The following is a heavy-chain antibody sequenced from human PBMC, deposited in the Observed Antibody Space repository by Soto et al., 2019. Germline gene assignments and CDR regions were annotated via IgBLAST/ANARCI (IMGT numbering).Heavy chain of an antibody. CDR3: ARDRGGITVSSIPLGEWFDP. V-gene: IGHV4-59*01. CDR1: GVSIDNFF. CDR2: MSEGETT. Sequence: QVQLQESGPGLLRPSETLSLTCTVSGVSIDNFFWGWIRQTPGKGLEWIGHVLQGGAAAYMSEGETTSYNPSLGSRATISLDLPKNQFSLKLTSVTAADTAVYYCARDRGGITVSSIPLGEWFDPWGQGTLVTVSS. J-gene: IGHJ5*02. D-gene: IGHD3-16*01.